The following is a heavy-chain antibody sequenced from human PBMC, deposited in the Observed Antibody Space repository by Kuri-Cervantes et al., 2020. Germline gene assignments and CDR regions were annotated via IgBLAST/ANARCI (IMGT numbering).Heavy chain of an antibody. D-gene: IGHD1-1*01. CDR3: TRHEGNASPLFDY. V-gene: IGHV3-15*01. Sequence: LSLTCAASGFTFSNAWMSWVRQAPGKGLEWVGRIKSKTDGGTTDYAAPVKGRFTISRDDSKNTAYLQMNSLKTEDTAVYYCTRHEGNASPLFDYWGQGTLVTVSS. CDR1: GFTFSNAW. CDR2: IKSKTDGGTT. J-gene: IGHJ4*02.